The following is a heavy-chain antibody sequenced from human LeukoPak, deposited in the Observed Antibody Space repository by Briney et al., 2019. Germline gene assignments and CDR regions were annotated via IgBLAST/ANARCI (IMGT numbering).Heavy chain of an antibody. J-gene: IGHJ4*02. D-gene: IGHD2-15*01. CDR3: ARDKGYSSDY. V-gene: IGHV3-74*01. CDR1: GFTFSKYW. CDR2: IKSDGSST. Sequence: PGGSLRLSCAASGFTFSKYWMHWVRQAPGKGLVWVALIKSDGSSTNYADSVRGRFTISRDNAKNTVYLQMNSLRAEDTAVYYCARDKGYSSDYWGQGTLVTVSS.